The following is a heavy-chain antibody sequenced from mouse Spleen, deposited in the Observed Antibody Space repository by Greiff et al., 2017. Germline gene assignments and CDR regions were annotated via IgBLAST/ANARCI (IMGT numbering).Heavy chain of an antibody. J-gene: IGHJ4*01. Sequence: QVQLQQPGAELVKPGASVKMSCKASGYTFTSYWITWVKQRPGQGLEWIGDIYPGSGSTNYNEKFKSKATLTVDTSSSTAYMQLSSLTSEDSAVYYCAYSYYSYDYAMDYWGQGTSVTVSS. CDR1: GYTFTSYW. D-gene: IGHD2-12*01. CDR2: IYPGSGST. V-gene: IGHV1-55*01. CDR3: AYSYYSYDYAMDY.